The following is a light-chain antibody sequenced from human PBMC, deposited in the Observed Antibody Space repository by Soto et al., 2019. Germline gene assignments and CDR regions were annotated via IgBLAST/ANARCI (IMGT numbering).Light chain of an antibody. J-gene: IGLJ1*01. CDR1: SSNIGAGYD. CDR3: SAYAGSNNFV. CDR2: GNN. Sequence: QSVLTQPPSVSGAPGQRVTISCTGGSSNIGAGYDVHWYQQLPETAPKLLIYGNNIRPSGVPDRFSGSKSGNTASLTVSGLQTEDEADYYCSAYAGSNNFVFGSGTKLTVL. V-gene: IGLV1-40*01.